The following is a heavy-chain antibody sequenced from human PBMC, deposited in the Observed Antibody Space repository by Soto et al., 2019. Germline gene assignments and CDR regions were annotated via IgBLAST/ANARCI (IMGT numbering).Heavy chain of an antibody. J-gene: IGHJ6*02. V-gene: IGHV4-30-4*01. CDR3: ARQRPTDGRWEFANYYGMDV. CDR1: GDSISNLDYF. Sequence: SETLSLTCSVSGDSISNLDYFWAWIRQPPGQALEYIGYIYKSATTYYNPSFESRVAISVDTSKSQFSLNVTSVTAADTAVYYCARQRPTDGRWEFANYYGMDVWGQGTPVTVSS. D-gene: IGHD1-26*01. CDR2: IYKSATT.